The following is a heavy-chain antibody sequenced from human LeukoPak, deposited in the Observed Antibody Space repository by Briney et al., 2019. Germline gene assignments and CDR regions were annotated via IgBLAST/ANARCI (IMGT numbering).Heavy chain of an antibody. CDR3: AGGSRLGAAFNI. J-gene: IGHJ3*02. CDR2: IYSGGTT. V-gene: IGHV4-4*02. CDR1: GGSISRSNW. D-gene: IGHD1-26*01. Sequence: SETLSLTCAVSGGSISRSNWWSWVRQPPGTGLEWIGTIYSGGTTYYNPSLKSRATISVDTSKNQFSLQLNSVTAADTALYYCAGGSRLGAAFNIWGRGTMVLVS.